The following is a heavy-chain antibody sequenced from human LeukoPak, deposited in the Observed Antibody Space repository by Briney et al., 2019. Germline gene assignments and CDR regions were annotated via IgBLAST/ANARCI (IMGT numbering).Heavy chain of an antibody. J-gene: IGHJ4*02. Sequence: ASVKVSCKVSGYTLTELAIHWVRQSPGKGLEWMGGFDPEDVETIYAQKFQGRVTMTEDTYTDTAYMELSSLRSEDTAVYYCATYSGYAAYWGQGTLVSVSS. CDR1: GYTLTELA. V-gene: IGHV1-24*01. CDR3: ATYSGYAAY. CDR2: FDPEDVET. D-gene: IGHD5-12*01.